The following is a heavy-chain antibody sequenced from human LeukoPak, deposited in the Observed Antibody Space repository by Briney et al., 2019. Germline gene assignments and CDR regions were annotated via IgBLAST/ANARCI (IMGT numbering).Heavy chain of an antibody. CDR3: ARGSVYFDS. J-gene: IGHJ4*02. CDR2: ISYTGST. Sequence: SETLSLTCTVSGGSISSYYVSWIRQPPGKGLEWIGYISYTGSTDYNPSLKSRVTISVDMSENQFSLKVSSVTAADTAAYYCARGSVYFDSWGQGTLVTVSS. CDR1: GGSISSYY. V-gene: IGHV4-59*01.